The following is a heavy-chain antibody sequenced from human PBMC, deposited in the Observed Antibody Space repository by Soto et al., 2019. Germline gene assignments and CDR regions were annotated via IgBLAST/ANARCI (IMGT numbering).Heavy chain of an antibody. CDR3: ARDENILGSGWYPDY. CDR1: GFTFSDYY. Sequence: GGSLRLSCAASGFTFSDYYMSWIRQAPGKGLEWVSYISSSSSYTNYADSVKGRFTISRDNAKNSLYLQMNSLRAEDTAVYYCARDENILGSGWYPDYWGQGTLVTVSS. V-gene: IGHV3-11*06. CDR2: ISSSSSYT. J-gene: IGHJ4*02. D-gene: IGHD6-19*01.